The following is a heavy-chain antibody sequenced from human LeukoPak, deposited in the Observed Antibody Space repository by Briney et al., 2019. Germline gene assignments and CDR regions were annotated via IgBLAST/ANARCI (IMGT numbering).Heavy chain of an antibody. V-gene: IGHV3-33*01. CDR2: IWHDGSQK. D-gene: IGHD5-12*01. CDR3: ASGSGYDFGNFDY. Sequence: QSGGSLRLSCAASGFTFSTYGMHWVRQAPGKGLEWVAVIWHDGSQKYCADSVKGRFTISRDNSKNTLHLQMDSLRAEDTAVYYCASGSGYDFGNFDYWGQGTLVTVSS. J-gene: IGHJ4*02. CDR1: GFTFSTYG.